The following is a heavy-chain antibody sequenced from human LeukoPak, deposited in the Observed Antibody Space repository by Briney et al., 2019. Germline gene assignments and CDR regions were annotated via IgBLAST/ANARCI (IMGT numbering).Heavy chain of an antibody. V-gene: IGHV3-23*01. D-gene: IGHD1-26*01. Sequence: GGTLRLSCAASGFLISNDVMTWVRQAPGKGLEWVSAIGADGHSTDYANSVKGRFTISRDNSKNTLYLQMNSLSAEDTALYYCARRVGGTPDYWGRGTLVTVSS. CDR3: ARRVGGTPDY. CDR1: GFLISNDV. J-gene: IGHJ4*02. CDR2: IGADGHST.